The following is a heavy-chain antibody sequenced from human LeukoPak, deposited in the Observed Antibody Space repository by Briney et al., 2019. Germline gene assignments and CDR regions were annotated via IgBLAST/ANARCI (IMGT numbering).Heavy chain of an antibody. CDR1: GYTFTTYG. J-gene: IGHJ4*02. CDR2: ISVYNGDT. Sequence: ASVKVSCKASGYTFTTYGISWVRQAPGQGLEWMGWISVYNGDTNYAQKFQGRVTMTTDTSTSTAHMELRSLRSDDTAVYYCARDFDSSGRPDYWGQGTLVTVSS. D-gene: IGHD3-22*01. V-gene: IGHV1-18*01. CDR3: ARDFDSSGRPDY.